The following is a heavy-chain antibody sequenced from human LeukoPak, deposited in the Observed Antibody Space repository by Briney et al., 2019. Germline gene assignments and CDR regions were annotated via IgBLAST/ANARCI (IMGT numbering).Heavy chain of an antibody. D-gene: IGHD3-22*01. Sequence: PGGSLRLSCAASGFTFSTYAMHWVRQAPGKGLEWVAVISYDGSSKYYADSVKGRFTIFRDNAKNSLYLQMNSLRAEDTAVYYCARVGEYYYDKGAFDIWGQGTMVTVSS. CDR2: ISYDGSSK. CDR1: GFTFSTYA. J-gene: IGHJ3*02. V-gene: IGHV3-30*04. CDR3: ARVGEYYYDKGAFDI.